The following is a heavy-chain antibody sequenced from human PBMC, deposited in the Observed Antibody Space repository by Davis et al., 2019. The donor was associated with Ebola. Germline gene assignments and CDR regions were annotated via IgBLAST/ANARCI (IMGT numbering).Heavy chain of an antibody. J-gene: IGHJ4*02. V-gene: IGHV3-7*03. D-gene: IGHD6-6*01. CDR1: GFAFSAYW. CDR3: ATWASSSWFDY. Sequence: GESLKISCTASGFAFSAYWMGWVRQVPGKGLEWVANIKQDGIVKHYKDSMRGRFTISRDNAKYSLYLQVDSLRAEDTAMYYCATWASSSWFDYWGQGALVTVSS. CDR2: IKQDGIVK.